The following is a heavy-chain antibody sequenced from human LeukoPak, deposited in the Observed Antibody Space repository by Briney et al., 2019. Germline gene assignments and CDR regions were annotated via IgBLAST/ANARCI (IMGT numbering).Heavy chain of an antibody. CDR3: AREMPFDSSGYFVY. J-gene: IGHJ4*02. Sequence: GGSLRLSCAASGFTVSSDYLSWVRQAPGKGLEWVSVIFSGASTYYADSVKGRFTISRDNSKNTLYLQMNSLRAEDTAVYYCAREMPFDSSGYFVYWGRGTLVTVSS. CDR2: IFSGAST. D-gene: IGHD3-22*01. CDR1: GFTVSSDY. V-gene: IGHV3-66*01.